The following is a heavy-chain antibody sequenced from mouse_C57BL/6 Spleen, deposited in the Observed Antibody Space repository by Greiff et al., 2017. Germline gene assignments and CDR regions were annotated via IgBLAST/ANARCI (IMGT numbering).Heavy chain of an antibody. D-gene: IGHD1-1*01. Sequence: VKLMESGAELVRPGASVTLSCKASGYTFTDYEMHWVKQTPVHGLEWIGAIDPETGGTAYKQKFKGKAILTADKSSSTAYMELRSLTSEDSAVYYCTIRYWFAYWGQGTLVTVSA. V-gene: IGHV1-15*01. CDR3: TIRYWFAY. CDR1: GYTFTDYE. CDR2: IDPETGGT. J-gene: IGHJ3*01.